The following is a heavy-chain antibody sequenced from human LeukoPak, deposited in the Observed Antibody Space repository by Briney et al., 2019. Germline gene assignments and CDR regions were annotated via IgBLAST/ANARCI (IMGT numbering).Heavy chain of an antibody. CDR2: IYPGDSDI. J-gene: IGHJ4*02. CDR3: ARSDVGYSYGYFDY. V-gene: IGHV5-51*01. Sequence: GESLKISCKGSGYSFTSYWIAWVRQMPGKGLEWSGIIYPGDSDIKYSPSFQGQITISADKATRTALLQWTSLKASDTAMFYCARSDVGYSYGYFDYWGQGAQVTVSA. CDR1: GYSFTSYW. D-gene: IGHD5-18*01.